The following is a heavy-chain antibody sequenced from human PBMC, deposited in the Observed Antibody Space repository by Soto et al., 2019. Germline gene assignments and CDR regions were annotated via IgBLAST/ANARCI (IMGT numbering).Heavy chain of an antibody. D-gene: IGHD3-16*01. Sequence: QVQLVQSGAEVKKPGSSVKVSCKASGGTLNNYGISWVRQAPGQGLEWVGGIIPIFGSAYYAEKFQDRVSITAAQSTNTVYMEVSSLTSEDTAVYYCARGDHYYDMDGWCHGTTVTVSS. CDR3: ARGDHYYDMDG. J-gene: IGHJ6*02. V-gene: IGHV1-69*01. CDR2: IIPIFGSA. CDR1: GGTLNNYG.